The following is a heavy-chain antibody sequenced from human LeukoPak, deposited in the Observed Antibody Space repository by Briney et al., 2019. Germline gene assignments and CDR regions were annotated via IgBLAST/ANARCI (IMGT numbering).Heavy chain of an antibody. J-gene: IGHJ5*02. CDR3: ARAYCSSTSCSEDDNWFDP. D-gene: IGHD2-2*01. CDR1: GYTFTGYY. Sequence: ASVKVSCKASGYTFTGYYMHWVRQAPGQGLEWMGWINPHTGGTNYAQKFQGRVTMTRDTSISTAYMELSGLTSDDTAVYYCARAYCSSTSCSEDDNWFDPWGQGTLVTVSS. CDR2: INPHTGGT. V-gene: IGHV1-2*02.